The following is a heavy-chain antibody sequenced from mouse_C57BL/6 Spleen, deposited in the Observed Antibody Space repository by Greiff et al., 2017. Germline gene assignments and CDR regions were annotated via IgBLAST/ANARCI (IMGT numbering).Heavy chain of an antibody. Sequence: EVQLVESGGGLVKPGGSLKLSCAASGFTFSSYAMSWVRQTPEKRLEWVATISDGGSYTYYPDNVKGRFTISRDNAKNNLYLQMSHLKSEDTAMYYCARHYGNFDYWGQGTTLTVSS. CDR1: GFTFSSYA. CDR3: ARHYGNFDY. D-gene: IGHD2-1*01. V-gene: IGHV5-4*01. J-gene: IGHJ2*01. CDR2: ISDGGSYT.